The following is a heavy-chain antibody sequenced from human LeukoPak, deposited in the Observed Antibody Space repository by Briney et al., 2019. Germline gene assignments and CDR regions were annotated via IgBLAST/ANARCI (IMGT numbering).Heavy chain of an antibody. CDR2: ISYDGSNK. Sequence: PGGSLRLSCVASGFAFSSYGMHWVRQAPGKGLEWVAVISYDGSNKYHADSVKGRFTISRDNAKNSLYLQMNSLRAEDTALYYCAKGARRWSGYFDYWGQGTLVTVSS. J-gene: IGHJ4*02. V-gene: IGHV3-30*18. D-gene: IGHD3-3*01. CDR3: AKGARRWSGYFDY. CDR1: GFAFSSYG.